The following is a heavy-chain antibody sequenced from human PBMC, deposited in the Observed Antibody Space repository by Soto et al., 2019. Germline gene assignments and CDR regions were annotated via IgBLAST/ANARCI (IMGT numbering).Heavy chain of an antibody. J-gene: IGHJ3*02. Sequence: SVKVSCKASGGTFSSYAISWVRQAPGQGLEWMGGIIPIFGTANYAQKFQGRVTITADESTSTAYMELSSLRSEDTAVYYCARDYSSGWPAAFDIWGQGTMVTVSS. CDR3: ARDYSSGWPAAFDI. CDR2: IIPIFGTA. V-gene: IGHV1-69*13. D-gene: IGHD6-19*01. CDR1: GGTFSSYA.